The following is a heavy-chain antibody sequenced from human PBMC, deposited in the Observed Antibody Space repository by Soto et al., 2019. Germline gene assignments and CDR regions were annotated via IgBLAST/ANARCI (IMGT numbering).Heavy chain of an antibody. Sequence: SVKVSCKASGFTFTISAMQWVLQARGQRLEWIGWIVVGSGNTNYAQKFQERVTITRDMSTSTAYMELSSLRSEDTAVYYCAADSNGYYDSSGYYHYDYWGQG. D-gene: IGHD3-22*01. CDR2: IVVGSGNT. CDR1: GFTFTISA. V-gene: IGHV1-58*02. J-gene: IGHJ4*02. CDR3: AADSNGYYDSSGYYHYDY.